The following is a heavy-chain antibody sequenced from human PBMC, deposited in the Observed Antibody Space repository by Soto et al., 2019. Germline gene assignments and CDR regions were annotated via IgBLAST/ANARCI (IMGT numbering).Heavy chain of an antibody. Sequence: SETLSLTCTVSGGSISSSTYYWNWIRQHPGKGLEWIGYIYYSGSIYYNPSLKSRVAISLDTSKSQFSLKLTSVTAADTAVYYCAREDALLWFGELLYHYFDYWGQGTLVTVSS. CDR2: IYYSGSI. V-gene: IGHV4-30-4*08. J-gene: IGHJ4*02. CDR1: GGSISSSTYY. CDR3: AREDALLWFGELLYHYFDY. D-gene: IGHD3-10*01.